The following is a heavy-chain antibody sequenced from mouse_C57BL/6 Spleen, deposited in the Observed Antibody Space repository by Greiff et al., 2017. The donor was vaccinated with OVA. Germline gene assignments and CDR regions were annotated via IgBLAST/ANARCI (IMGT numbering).Heavy chain of an antibody. V-gene: IGHV5-17*01. CDR3: ARDEDYYAMDY. D-gene: IGHD1-2*01. CDR1: GFTFSDYG. Sequence: EVMLVESGGGLVKPGGSLKLSCAASGFTFSDYGMHWVRQAPEKGLEWVAYISSGSRTIYYADTVKGRFTISRDNAKNTLFLQMTSLRSEDTAMYYCARDEDYYAMDYWGQGTSVTVSS. CDR2: ISSGSRTI. J-gene: IGHJ4*01.